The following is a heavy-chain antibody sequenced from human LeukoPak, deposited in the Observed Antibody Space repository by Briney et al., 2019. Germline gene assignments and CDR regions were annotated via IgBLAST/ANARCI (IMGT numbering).Heavy chain of an antibody. D-gene: IGHD6-13*01. V-gene: IGHV3-23*01. J-gene: IGHJ4*02. CDR3: ARALAAASHTSFDY. CDR2: ISGSGGST. Sequence: GGSLRLSCAASGFTFSSYAMSWVRQAPGKGLEWVSAISGSGGSTYYADSVKGRFTISRDNSKNTMYLQMNSLRAEDTAIYYCARALAAASHTSFDYWGQGTLVTVSS. CDR1: GFTFSSYA.